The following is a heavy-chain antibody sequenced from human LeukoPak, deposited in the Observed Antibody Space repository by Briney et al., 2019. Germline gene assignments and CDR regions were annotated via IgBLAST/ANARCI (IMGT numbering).Heavy chain of an antibody. Sequence: TASETLSLTCAVYGWSFNDYYWNWIRQPPGKGLEWIGEINARGDTNYNPSLKSRVTISVDTSKKQFSLRLTSMIAADTALYYCARGQVPAARGYNWFDPWGQGTLVTVPS. CDR1: GWSFNDYY. CDR3: ARGQVPAARGYNWFDP. D-gene: IGHD2-2*01. J-gene: IGHJ5*02. CDR2: INARGDT. V-gene: IGHV4-34*01.